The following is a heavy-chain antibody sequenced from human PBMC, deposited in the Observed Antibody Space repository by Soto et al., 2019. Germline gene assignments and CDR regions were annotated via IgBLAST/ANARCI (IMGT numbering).Heavy chain of an antibody. Sequence: PGGSLRLSCAASGFTFSSNAMHWVRQAPGKGLEWVALIYPDGRYESYAGSVKGRFTISRDNSKSTLSLQMNSLRVEDTAVYYCARDLGLGYNSTFDYWGRGTLVTVS. J-gene: IGHJ4*02. CDR3: ARDLGLGYNSTFDY. CDR2: IYPDGRYE. V-gene: IGHV3-33*01. D-gene: IGHD1-1*01. CDR1: GFTFSSNA.